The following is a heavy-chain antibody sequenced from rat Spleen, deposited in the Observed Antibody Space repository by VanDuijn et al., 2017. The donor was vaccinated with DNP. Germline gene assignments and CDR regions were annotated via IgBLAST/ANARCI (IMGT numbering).Heavy chain of an antibody. CDR3: ARGVYYYSATYWYFDF. J-gene: IGHJ1*01. D-gene: IGHD1-1*01. CDR1: GFTFSDYY. V-gene: IGHV5-22*01. Sequence: EVQLVESGGGLVQPGRSLKLSCAASGFTFSDYYMAWVRQAPTKGLEWVAYISYDGGSTSHGDSVKGRFTISRDNAKTTLYLQMNSLRSEATATYYCARGVYYYSATYWYFDFWGPGTMVTVSS. CDR2: ISYDGGST.